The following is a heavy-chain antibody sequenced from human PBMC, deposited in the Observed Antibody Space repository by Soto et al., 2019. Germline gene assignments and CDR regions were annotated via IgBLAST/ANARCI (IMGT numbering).Heavy chain of an antibody. V-gene: IGHV4-39*01. Sequence: SETLSLTCTVSGGSISSSSYYWGWIRQPPGKGLEWIGSIYYSGSTYYNPSLKSRVTISVDTSKNQFSLKLSSVTAADTAVYYCARLSDYDFWSGYYVNWFGPWGQGTLVTVSS. D-gene: IGHD3-3*01. CDR1: GGSISSSSYY. J-gene: IGHJ5*02. CDR3: ARLSDYDFWSGYYVNWFGP. CDR2: IYYSGST.